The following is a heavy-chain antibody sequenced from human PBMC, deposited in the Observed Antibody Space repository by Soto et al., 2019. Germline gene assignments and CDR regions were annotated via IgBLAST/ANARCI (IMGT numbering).Heavy chain of an antibody. CDR3: ARDRSNSPDYFDF. J-gene: IGHJ4*02. D-gene: IGHD6-6*01. Sequence: LSLTCTVSGGSIDNYEYYWTWIRQPPGKGLEWVGYIYYSGRTNYNPSLNSRLTISLDTSKNQFSLRLTSVSAADTAMYYCARDRSNSPDYFDFWGQGTLVTVSS. CDR2: IYYSGRT. V-gene: IGHV4-30-4*01. CDR1: GGSIDNYEYY.